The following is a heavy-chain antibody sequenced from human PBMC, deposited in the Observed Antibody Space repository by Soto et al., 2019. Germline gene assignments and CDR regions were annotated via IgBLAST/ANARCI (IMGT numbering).Heavy chain of an antibody. CDR2: ISYEGSNT. Sequence: GALRLSCVASGFTFDTYGIHWVRQAPGKGLQWVALISYEGSNTYYADSVRGRFTISRDNSKNTLYLQMNTLRPEDTGLYYCARVTPGNNLYYFSGLDFWGQGTSVTVSS. CDR3: ARVTPGNNLYYFSGLDF. J-gene: IGHJ6*02. CDR1: GFTFDTYG. V-gene: IGHV3-30-3*01. D-gene: IGHD1-1*01.